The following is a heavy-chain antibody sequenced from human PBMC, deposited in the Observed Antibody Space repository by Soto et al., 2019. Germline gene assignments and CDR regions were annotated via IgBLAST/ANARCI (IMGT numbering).Heavy chain of an antibody. CDR3: ARSYYDCSGYPFDY. V-gene: IGHV3-23*01. CDR1: AFSFNNYA. D-gene: IGHD3-22*01. J-gene: IGHJ4*02. CDR2: ISGSGGST. Sequence: GGSLRLSCAASAFSFNNYAMTWVRQAPGKGLEWVSVISGSGGSTSYGDSGKGRFTISRDNSKNSLYLQINSLRAEDTAVYYCARSYYDCSGYPFDYWGQGTLVAVSS.